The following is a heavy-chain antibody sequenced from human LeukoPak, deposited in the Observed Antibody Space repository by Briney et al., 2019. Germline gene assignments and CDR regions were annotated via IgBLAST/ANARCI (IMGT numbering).Heavy chain of an antibody. J-gene: IGHJ5*02. V-gene: IGHV4-31*03. CDR2: IYYSGST. D-gene: IGHD1-26*01. CDR3: AAGIVGSTGWFDP. Sequence: SETLPLTCTVSGGSISSGGYYWSWIRQHPGKGLEWIGYIYYSGSTYYNPSLKSRVTISVDTSKNQFSLKLSSVTAADTAVYYCAAGIVGSTGWFDPWGQGTLVTVCS. CDR1: GGSISSGGYY.